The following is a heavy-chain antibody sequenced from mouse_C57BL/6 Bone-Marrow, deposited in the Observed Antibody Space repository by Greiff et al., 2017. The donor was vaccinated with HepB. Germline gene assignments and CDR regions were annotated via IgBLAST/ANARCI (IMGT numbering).Heavy chain of an antibody. J-gene: IGHJ3*01. D-gene: IGHD1-1*01. CDR1: GYTFTSYW. CDR3: ARAYCCGSSRLAWFAY. CDR2: IYPSDSET. Sequence: QVQLQQPGAELVRPGSSVKLSCKASGYTFTSYWMDWVKQRPGQGLEWIGNIYPSDSETHYNQKFKDKATLTVDKSSSTAYMQLSSLTSEDSAVYDCARAYCCGSSRLAWFAYWGQGTLVTVSA. V-gene: IGHV1-61*01.